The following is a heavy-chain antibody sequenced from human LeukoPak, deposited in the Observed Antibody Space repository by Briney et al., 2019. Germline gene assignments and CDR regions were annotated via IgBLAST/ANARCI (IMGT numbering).Heavy chain of an antibody. CDR3: VRRFDY. V-gene: IGHV3-48*03. J-gene: IGHJ4*02. Sequence: GGSLRLSCAASGFPFSSHEMNWVRQAPGKGLEWVSYISDSGKTIYYADSVKGRFTISRDNARNSLYLQMNSLRAEDTAVYYCVRRFDYWGQGNLVTVSS. CDR1: GFPFSSHE. CDR2: ISDSGKTI.